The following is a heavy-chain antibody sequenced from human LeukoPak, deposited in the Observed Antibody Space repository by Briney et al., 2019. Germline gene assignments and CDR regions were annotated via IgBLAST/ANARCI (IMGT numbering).Heavy chain of an antibody. V-gene: IGHV3-21*01. J-gene: IGHJ4*02. CDR3: AKVGGYCSGGSCYFADY. CDR2: ISSSSSYI. D-gene: IGHD2-15*01. CDR1: GFTFSSYS. Sequence: GGSLRLSCAASGFTFSSYSMNWVRQAPGKGLEWVSSISSSSSYIYYADSVKGRFTISRDNAKNSLYLQMNSLRAEDTAVYYCAKVGGYCSGGSCYFADYWGQGTLVTVSS.